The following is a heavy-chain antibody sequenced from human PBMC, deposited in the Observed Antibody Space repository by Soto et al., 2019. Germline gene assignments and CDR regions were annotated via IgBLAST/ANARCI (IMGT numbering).Heavy chain of an antibody. Sequence: QVQLVQSGAEVKKPGASVKVSCKASGYTFTSYGISWVRQAPGQGLEWMGWISAYNGNTNYAQKLQGRVTMTTDTSTSTAFLELRSQRSDGTAVYYSARDAEYRITMIVVVIPERGGMGVWGQGTTVTESS. V-gene: IGHV1-18*01. J-gene: IGHJ6*02. CDR3: ARDAEYRITMIVVVIPERGGMGV. CDR1: GYTFTSYG. D-gene: IGHD3-22*01. CDR2: ISAYNGNT.